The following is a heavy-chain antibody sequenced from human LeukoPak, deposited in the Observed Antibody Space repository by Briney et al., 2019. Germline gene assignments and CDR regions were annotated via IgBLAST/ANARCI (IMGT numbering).Heavy chain of an antibody. D-gene: IGHD2-15*01. CDR1: GYIFTRYH. V-gene: IGHV1-2*06. J-gene: IGHJ4*02. CDR3: ARWAHCSGCSCYHDY. CDR2: INPNSCGT. Sequence: AGVNVSCMSCGYIFTRYHMHWVRQAPGQGVDGMGRINPNSCGTNYVHKFQGRVTMTRDTSISTAYMYLSGLSSDDTAVCVCARWAHCSGCSCYHDYWGQGTIVTVSS.